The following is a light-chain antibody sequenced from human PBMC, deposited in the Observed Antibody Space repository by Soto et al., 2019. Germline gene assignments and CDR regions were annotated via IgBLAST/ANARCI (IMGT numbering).Light chain of an antibody. CDR3: LQHNSYPWT. V-gene: IGKV1-17*01. Sequence: DIQMTQSPSSLSASVGDRVTITCRASQDITSDLGWFQQKPGKAPKRLIYAASSLQSGVPSRFSGSASGTEFTLTISSQQPEDFATYYCLQHNSYPWTFGQGTKVEIK. CDR2: AAS. J-gene: IGKJ1*01. CDR1: QDITSD.